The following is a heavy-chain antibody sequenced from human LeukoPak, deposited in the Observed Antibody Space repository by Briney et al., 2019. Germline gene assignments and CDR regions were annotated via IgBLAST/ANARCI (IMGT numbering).Heavy chain of an antibody. CDR3: ATLGFLGATRFLDN. J-gene: IGHJ4*02. D-gene: IGHD1-26*01. CDR2: VVPVFGTT. CDR1: GGIFNDYG. Sequence: SVNVSFKASGGIFNDYGINWVRQAPGLGLEWMGGVVPVFGTTNYAQRFRGRVSITADESTHTAYMEVSSPRSEDTALYYCATLGFLGATRFLDNWGQGTLVTVYS. V-gene: IGHV1-69*01.